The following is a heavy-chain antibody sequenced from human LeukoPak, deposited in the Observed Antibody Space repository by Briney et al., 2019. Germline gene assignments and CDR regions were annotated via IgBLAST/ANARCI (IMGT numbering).Heavy chain of an antibody. Sequence: GGSLRLSCAASTFTINDYWMSWVRQTPGKGLEWVANIKQDGSEKYYVDSVKGRFTISRDNAKNSLYLQMNSLRAEDTAVYYCAREKFDYWGQGTLVTVSS. CDR3: AREKFDY. CDR2: IKQDGSEK. J-gene: IGHJ4*02. CDR1: TFTINDYW. V-gene: IGHV3-7*03.